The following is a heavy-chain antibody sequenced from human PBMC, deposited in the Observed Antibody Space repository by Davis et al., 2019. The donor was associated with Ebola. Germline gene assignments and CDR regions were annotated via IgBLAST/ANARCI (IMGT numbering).Heavy chain of an antibody. CDR3: ASLRRAITGFDDGYDI. Sequence: WESPKISCKYSGNRFNTHWIGRVRQMPGKGLEWMGVIYTGDSDTRYSPSFRGQVTISADNSVKTAFLQWSSLKASDTAMYYCASLRRAITGFDDGYDIWGQGTMVTVS. V-gene: IGHV5-51*01. CDR2: IYTGDSDT. CDR1: GNRFNTHW. J-gene: IGHJ3*02. D-gene: IGHD3-9*01.